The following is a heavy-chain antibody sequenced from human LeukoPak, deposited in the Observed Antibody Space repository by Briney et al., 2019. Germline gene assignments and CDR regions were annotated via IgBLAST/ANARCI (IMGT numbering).Heavy chain of an antibody. V-gene: IGHV4-61*05. D-gene: IGHD5-12*01. CDR3: ASGYEGRYYMDV. Sequence: SETLSLTCTVSGGSISIRSYYWGWIRQPPGKGLEWIGYIYYSGSTNYNPSLKSRVTISVDTSKNQFSLKLSSVTAADTAVYYCASGYEGRYYMDVWGKGTTVTVSS. J-gene: IGHJ6*03. CDR1: GGSISIRSYY. CDR2: IYYSGST.